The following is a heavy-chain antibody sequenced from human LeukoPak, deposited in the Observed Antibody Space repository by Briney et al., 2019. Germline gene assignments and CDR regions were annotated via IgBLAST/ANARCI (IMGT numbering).Heavy chain of an antibody. CDR2: IYHSGRT. CDR3: ARTRVMYSSSSGFDY. Sequence: SETLSLTCTVSGYSISSGYYWGWIRQPPGKGLEWIGSIYHSGRTFYNPSLKSRVTISVDTSKNQFSLKPSSVTAADTAVYYCARTRVMYSSSSGFDYWGQGTLVTVSS. J-gene: IGHJ4*02. D-gene: IGHD6-6*01. V-gene: IGHV4-38-2*02. CDR1: GYSISSGYY.